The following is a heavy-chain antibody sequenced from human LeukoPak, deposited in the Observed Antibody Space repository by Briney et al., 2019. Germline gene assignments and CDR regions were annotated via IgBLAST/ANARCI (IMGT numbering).Heavy chain of an antibody. Sequence: GGSLRLSCTASGFTSGFSFSNYGMHWVRQAPGKGLEWVAFTRYDVNNKYYADSVKGRFTISRDNSKDTLYLQMNSLRPEDMAIYYCAKDMRGDYYDAGGPFDPWGHGTLVTVSS. D-gene: IGHD3-22*01. V-gene: IGHV3-30*02. CDR3: AKDMRGDYYDAGGPFDP. J-gene: IGHJ5*02. CDR2: TRYDVNNK. CDR1: GFSFSNYG.